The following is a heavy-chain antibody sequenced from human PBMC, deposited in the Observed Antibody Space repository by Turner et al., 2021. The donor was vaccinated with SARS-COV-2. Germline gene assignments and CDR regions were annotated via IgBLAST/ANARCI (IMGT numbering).Heavy chain of an antibody. CDR2: ISSSRSYI. V-gene: IGHV3-21*01. D-gene: IGHD1-20*01. Sequence: EVQLVESGGGLVKPGGSLRLSCAASGFPFSSYNMNWVRQAPGKGLEWVSSISSSRSYIYYADSGKGRFTISRDNAKNSLYLQMNSRRAEDTAVYYCARDRIVRNWNDVPKPTYGMDVWGQGTTVTVSS. J-gene: IGHJ6*02. CDR1: GFPFSSYN. CDR3: ARDRIVRNWNDVPKPTYGMDV.